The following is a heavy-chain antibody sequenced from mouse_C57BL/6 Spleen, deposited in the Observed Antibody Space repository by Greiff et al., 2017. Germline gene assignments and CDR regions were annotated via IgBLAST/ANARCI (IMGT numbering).Heavy chain of an antibody. CDR2: IWSGGST. D-gene: IGHD2-1*01. J-gene: IGHJ1*03. CDR1: GFSLTSYG. V-gene: IGHV2-2*01. CDR3: ARSGNYEYFDV. Sequence: QVQLKESGPGLVQPSQCLSITCTVSGFSLTSYGVHWVRQSPGKGLEWLGVIWSGGSTAYNAAFIYSLSISTDNSTSHVFFKMNRLQADDTAIYYCARSGNYEYFDVWGTGTTVTVSS.